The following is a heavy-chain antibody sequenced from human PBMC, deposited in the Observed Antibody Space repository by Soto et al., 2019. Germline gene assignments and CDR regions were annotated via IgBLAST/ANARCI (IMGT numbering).Heavy chain of an antibody. CDR2: IVVGSGNT. CDR3: AASSPRYYYDSSAV. D-gene: IGHD3-22*01. J-gene: IGHJ6*02. Sequence: LVKVSCKASGFTFTSSAVQWVRQARGQRLEWIGWIVVGSGNTNYAQKFQERVTITRDMSTSTAYMELSSLGSEGTAVYYCAASSPRYYYDSSAVWGQGTTVTVSS. CDR1: GFTFTSSA. V-gene: IGHV1-58*01.